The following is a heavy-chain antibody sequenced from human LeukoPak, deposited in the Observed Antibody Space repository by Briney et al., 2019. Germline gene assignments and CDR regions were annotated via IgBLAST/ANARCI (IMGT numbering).Heavy chain of an antibody. D-gene: IGHD3-3*01. CDR2: IYYSGST. Sequence: PSETLSLTCTVSGGSISSSSYYWGWIRKPPGKGLEWIGSIYYSGSTYYNPSLKSRVTISVDTSKNQFSLKLSSVTAADTAVYYCARDGKYDFWSGYYTSFPDYWGQGTLVTVSS. CDR1: GGSISSSSYY. J-gene: IGHJ4*02. V-gene: IGHV4-39*02. CDR3: ARDGKYDFWSGYYTSFPDY.